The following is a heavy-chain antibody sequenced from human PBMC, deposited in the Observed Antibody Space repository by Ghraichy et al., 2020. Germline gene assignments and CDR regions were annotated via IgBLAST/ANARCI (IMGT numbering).Heavy chain of an antibody. CDR1: GITFSSYA. CDR3: GKDAVVVPSAKATYGLDV. D-gene: IGHD2-2*01. J-gene: IGHJ6*02. CDR2: ISDSGGNT. V-gene: IGHV3-23*01. Sequence: GGSLRLSCVASGITFSSYAMSWVRQAPGKGLEWVSAISDSGGNTYYIDSVRGRFTISRDNSKNMLYLQMNSLRAEDTAVYYCGKDAVVVPSAKATYGLDVWGQGTTVTVSS.